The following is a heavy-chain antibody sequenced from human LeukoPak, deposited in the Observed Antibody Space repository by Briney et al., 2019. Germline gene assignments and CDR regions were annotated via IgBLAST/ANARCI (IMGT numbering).Heavy chain of an antibody. V-gene: IGHV3-9*01. D-gene: IGHD6-13*01. Sequence: GGSLRLSCAASGFTFDDYAMHWVRQAPGKGLEWVSGISWNSGSIGYADSVKGRFTISRDNAKNSLYLRMNSLRAEDTALYYCAKATLPYSSSWYYGYWGQGTLVTVSS. CDR3: AKATLPYSSSWYYGY. J-gene: IGHJ4*02. CDR2: ISWNSGSI. CDR1: GFTFDDYA.